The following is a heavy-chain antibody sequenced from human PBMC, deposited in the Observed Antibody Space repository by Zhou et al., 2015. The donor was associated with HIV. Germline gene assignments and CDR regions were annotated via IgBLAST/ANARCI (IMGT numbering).Heavy chain of an antibody. J-gene: IGHJ4*02. CDR1: GYTFTSYY. D-gene: IGHD3-22*01. V-gene: IGHV1-46*01. CDR3: ARDGVYYYDSSGYLTLTT. CDR2: INPSGGST. Sequence: QVQLVQSGAEVKKPGASVKVSCKASGYTFTSYYMHWVRQAPGQGLEWMGIINPSGGSTSYAQKFQGRVTMTRDTSTSTVYMELSSLRSEDTAVYYCARDGVYYYDSSGYLTLTTWGQGTLVTVSS.